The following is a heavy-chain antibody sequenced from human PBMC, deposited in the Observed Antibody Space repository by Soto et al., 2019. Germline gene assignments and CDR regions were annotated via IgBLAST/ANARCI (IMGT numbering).Heavy chain of an antibody. CDR2: IGTAGDT. CDR1: GFTFSSYD. V-gene: IGHV3-13*01. CDR3: ARGEGKRYYDFWSGYYSGMDV. D-gene: IGHD3-3*01. Sequence: EVQLVESGGGLVQPGGSLRLSCAASGFTFSSYDMHWVRQATGKGLEWVSAIGTAGDTYYPGSVKGRFTISRENAKNSLYLQMNSLRAEDTAVYYCARGEGKRYYDFWSGYYSGMDVWGQGTTVTVSS. J-gene: IGHJ6*02.